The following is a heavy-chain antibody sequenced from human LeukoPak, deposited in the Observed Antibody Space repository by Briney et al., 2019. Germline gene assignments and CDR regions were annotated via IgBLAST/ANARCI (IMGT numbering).Heavy chain of an antibody. CDR3: ARLKGNYGDYGPRET. D-gene: IGHD4-17*01. CDR1: GGTFNIYA. V-gene: IGHV1-69*04. Sequence: GASVKVSFKGSGGTFNIYAISWVRQAPGQGGEWMGRIIPIRGIANYAQKFQGRVTITADKSTSTAYMELSSLRSEDTAVYYCARLKGNYGDYGPRETWGQGTLVTVSS. CDR2: IIPIRGIA. J-gene: IGHJ4*02.